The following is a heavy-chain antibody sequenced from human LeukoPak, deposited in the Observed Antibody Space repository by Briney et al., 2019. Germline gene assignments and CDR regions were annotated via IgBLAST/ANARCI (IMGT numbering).Heavy chain of an antibody. CDR2: ISSSSTYK. Sequence: PGGSLRLSCAASGFTFSNYNMNWVRQAPGKWLEWVSSISSSSTYKYYADSVKGRSTISRDNAKSSLSLQLNSLRAEDTAVYYCARDGFSGGYISGWYGWFDPWGQGTPVTVSS. D-gene: IGHD6-19*01. V-gene: IGHV3-21*01. CDR3: ARDGFSGGYISGWYGWFDP. CDR1: GFTFSNYN. J-gene: IGHJ5*02.